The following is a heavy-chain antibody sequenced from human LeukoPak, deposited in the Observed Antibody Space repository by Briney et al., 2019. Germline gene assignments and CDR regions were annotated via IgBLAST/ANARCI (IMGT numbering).Heavy chain of an antibody. D-gene: IGHD5-24*01. CDR1: GLRFGSFW. J-gene: IGHJ4*02. V-gene: IGHV3-7*01. CDR3: ARERDGRFFDY. CDR2: INQDGSEK. Sequence: GGSLRLSCAVSGLRFGSFWMSWVRQAPGKGLERVANINQDGSEKYFVDSVRGRFTISRDNSKNSPHLQMNTRRAEDTAVYYCARERDGRFFDYWGQGTLVTVSS.